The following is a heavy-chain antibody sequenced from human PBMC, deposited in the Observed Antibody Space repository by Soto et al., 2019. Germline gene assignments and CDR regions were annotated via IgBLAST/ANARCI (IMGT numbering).Heavy chain of an antibody. CDR3: VRDRDWAFDY. CDR2: LTAGSDII. D-gene: IGHD3-9*01. CDR1: GFTFSSYS. Sequence: ESGGGLVQPGGSLRLSCAASGFTFSSYSMNWVRQAPGKGLEWISYLTAGSDIIRYADSVKGRFTISRDNAKNSLDLQMNSLRDEDTAFYYCVRDRDWAFDYWGQGILVTVSS. J-gene: IGHJ4*02. V-gene: IGHV3-48*02.